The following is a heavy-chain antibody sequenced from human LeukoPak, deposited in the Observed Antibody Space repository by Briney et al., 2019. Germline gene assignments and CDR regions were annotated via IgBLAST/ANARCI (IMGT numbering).Heavy chain of an antibody. CDR1: GGSISSGDYY. CDR3: SREYSGLYYYGMDV. V-gene: IGHV4-30-4*01. CDR2: IYYSGST. Sequence: SQTLSLTCTVSGGSISSGDYYWSWIRQPPGKGLEWIGYIYYSGSTYYNPSLKSRVTRSVDTSKNQFSLKLSSVTAADTAVYYCSREYSGLYYYGMDVWGKGANVSVSS. J-gene: IGHJ6*04. D-gene: IGHD1-26*01.